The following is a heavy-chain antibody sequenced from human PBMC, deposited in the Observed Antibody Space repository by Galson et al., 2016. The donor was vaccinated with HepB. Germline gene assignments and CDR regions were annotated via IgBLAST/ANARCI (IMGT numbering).Heavy chain of an antibody. Sequence: LRLSCAASGFTFSHFWMSWVRQAPGKGLEWVADIKADGRDRFYVDAVKGRFTIARDNTKNSLYLQMNNLRAEDTAVYYCVRDDYLDVWGQGTMVIVSS. J-gene: IGHJ3*01. V-gene: IGHV3-7*01. CDR3: VRDDYLDV. D-gene: IGHD4-11*01. CDR1: GFTFSHFW. CDR2: IKADGRDR.